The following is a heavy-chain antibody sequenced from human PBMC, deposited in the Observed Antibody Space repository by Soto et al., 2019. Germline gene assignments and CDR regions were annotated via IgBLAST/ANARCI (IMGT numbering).Heavy chain of an antibody. V-gene: IGHV4-39*01. CDR3: ARHGGKLGITGTMGNFDY. J-gene: IGHJ4*02. CDR2: IYYTGST. D-gene: IGHD1-20*01. CDR1: GASISGGTYY. Sequence: NPSETLSLTCTVSGASISGGTYYWTWIRQAPGKGLEWVGHIYYTGSTNYNPALNDRVTISVDTSNNQFSLKLTSVAAADPSVYYCARHGGKLGITGTMGNFDYWGQGSLVTVSS.